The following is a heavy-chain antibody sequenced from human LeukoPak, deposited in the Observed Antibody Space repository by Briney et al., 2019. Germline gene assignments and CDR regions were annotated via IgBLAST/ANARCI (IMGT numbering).Heavy chain of an antibody. D-gene: IGHD6-19*01. CDR3: ARDRETYSSGSSLDY. J-gene: IGHJ4*02. Sequence: SETLSLTCTVSGGAISSSYWSWIRQPPGKGLEWIAYVYSSGSTNYNPSLKSRVSISLDTSKNQFSLNLSSVTAADTAVYYCARDRETYSSGSSLDYWGLGTLVTVSS. CDR1: GGAISSSY. CDR2: VYSSGST. V-gene: IGHV4-59*01.